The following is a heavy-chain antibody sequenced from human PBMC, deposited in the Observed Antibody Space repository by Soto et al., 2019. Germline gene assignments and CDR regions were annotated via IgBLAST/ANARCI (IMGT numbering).Heavy chain of an antibody. CDR2: IYYSGST. CDR1: GGSISSSSYY. CDR3: ARQDEDDYYYGMDV. Sequence: SETLSLTCTVSGGSISSSSYYWGWIRQPPGKGLEWIGSIYYSGSTYYNPSLKSRVTISVDTSKNQFSLKLSSVTAADTAVYYCARQDEDDYYYGMDVWGQGTTVTVSS. J-gene: IGHJ6*02. V-gene: IGHV4-39*01.